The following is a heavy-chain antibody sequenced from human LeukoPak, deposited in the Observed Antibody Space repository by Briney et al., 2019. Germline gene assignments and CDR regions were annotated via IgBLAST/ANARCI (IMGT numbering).Heavy chain of an antibody. CDR1: GFTFSSYS. CDR3: ARLGGDAFDI. V-gene: IGHV3-21*01. D-gene: IGHD3-10*01. J-gene: IGHJ3*02. Sequence: GGSLRLSCAASGFTFSSYSMNWVRQAPGKGLEWVSSISSSNSYIYYADSVKGRFTISRDNAKNSLYLQMNSLRAEDTAVYYCARLGGDAFDIWGQGTMVTVSS. CDR2: ISSSNSYI.